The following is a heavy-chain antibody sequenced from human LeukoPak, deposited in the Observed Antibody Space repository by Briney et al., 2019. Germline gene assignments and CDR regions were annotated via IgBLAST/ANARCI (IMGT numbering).Heavy chain of an antibody. V-gene: IGHV1-18*01. Sequence: ASVTVSCKASGYTFSSYGITWVRQAPGQGLEWMGWISAYSGKPNYAQNLQGRVTMTTDTSTSTAHMELRSLRSDDTAVYYCARGGPGAEILGFFNHGTFFDYWGQGALVTVSS. CDR3: ARGGPGAEILGFFNHGTFFDY. CDR1: GYTFSSYG. CDR2: ISAYSGKP. J-gene: IGHJ4*02. D-gene: IGHD1-26*01.